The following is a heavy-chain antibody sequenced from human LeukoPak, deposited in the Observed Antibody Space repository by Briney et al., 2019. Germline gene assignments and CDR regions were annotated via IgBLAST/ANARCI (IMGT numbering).Heavy chain of an antibody. J-gene: IGHJ2*01. CDR2: ISYDGSNK. V-gene: IGHV3-30*03. D-gene: IGHD3-16*01. CDR3: ARTYLVGWYFDL. Sequence: GGSLRLSCAASGFTFSSYGMHWVRQAPGKGLEWVAVISYDGSNKYYADSVKGRFTISRDNSKNTLYLQMNSLRAEDTAVYYCARTYLVGWYFDLWGRGALVTVSS. CDR1: GFTFSSYG.